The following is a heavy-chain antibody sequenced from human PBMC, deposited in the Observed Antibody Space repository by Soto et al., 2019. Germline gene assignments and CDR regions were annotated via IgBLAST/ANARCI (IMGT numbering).Heavy chain of an antibody. V-gene: IGHV1-18*01. J-gene: IGHJ6*03. D-gene: IGHD2-2*01. CDR2: ISAYNGNT. CDR3: ASHIVVVPAAIDYYMDV. CDR1: GYTFTSYG. Sequence: ASVKVSCKASGYTFTSYGISWVRQAPGQGLEWMGWISAYNGNTNYAQKLQGRVTMTTDTSTSTAYMELRSLRSDDTAVYYCASHIVVVPAAIDYYMDVWGKGTTVTVSS.